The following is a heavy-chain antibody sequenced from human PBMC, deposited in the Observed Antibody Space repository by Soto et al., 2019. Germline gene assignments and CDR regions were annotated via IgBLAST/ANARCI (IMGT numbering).Heavy chain of an antibody. Sequence: SVKVSCKASGGTFSSYAISWVRQAPGQGLEWMGGIIPIFGTANYAQKFQGRVTITADESTSTAYMELSSLRSEDTAVYYCAREWLVLKRIKSPYYYGMDVWGQGTTVTVSS. CDR1: GGTFSSYA. D-gene: IGHD6-19*01. J-gene: IGHJ6*02. V-gene: IGHV1-69*13. CDR2: IIPIFGTA. CDR3: AREWLVLKRIKSPYYYGMDV.